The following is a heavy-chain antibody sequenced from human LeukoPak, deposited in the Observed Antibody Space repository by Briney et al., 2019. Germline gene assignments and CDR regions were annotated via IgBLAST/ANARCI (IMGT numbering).Heavy chain of an antibody. J-gene: IGHJ4*02. V-gene: IGHV3-64D*06. CDR3: VGFRATAGLY. CDR2: ITSNGGSA. CDR1: GFTFSSYA. D-gene: IGHD6-13*01. Sequence: GGSLRLSCSASGFTFSSYAMYWVRQAPGKGLEYVPAITSNGGSAYYADSVKGRFTISRDNSRNTLYLQMSSLRADDTAVYYCVGFRATAGLYWGQGTLVTVSS.